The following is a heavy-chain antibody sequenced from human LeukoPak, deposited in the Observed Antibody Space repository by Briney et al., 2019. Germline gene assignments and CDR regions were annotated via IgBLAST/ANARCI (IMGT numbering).Heavy chain of an antibody. D-gene: IGHD3-22*01. J-gene: IGHJ6*03. CDR3: ASPSGGYPYYYYYMDV. CDR2: IYYSGST. CDR1: GDSISNSLYY. Sequence: SETLSLTCSVSGDSISNSLYYWGWIRQPPGKGLEWIGNIYYSGSTYYNPSLKSRVTISVDTSKNQFSLKLSSVTAADTAVYYCASPSGGYPYYYYYMDVWGKGTTVTVSS. V-gene: IGHV4-39*07.